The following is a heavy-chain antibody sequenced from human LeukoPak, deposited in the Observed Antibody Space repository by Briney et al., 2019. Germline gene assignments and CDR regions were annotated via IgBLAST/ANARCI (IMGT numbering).Heavy chain of an antibody. CDR2: IRYDGSNK. Sequence: PGGTLRLSCAASGFGFSSHGMNWVRQTPGKGLEWLAFIRYDGSNKYYADSVKGRFTISRDNAKNSLYLQMNSLRAEDTALYYCARVSLHARSAFDIWGQGTMVTVSS. J-gene: IGHJ3*02. CDR1: GFGFSSHG. CDR3: ARVSLHARSAFDI. V-gene: IGHV3-30*02.